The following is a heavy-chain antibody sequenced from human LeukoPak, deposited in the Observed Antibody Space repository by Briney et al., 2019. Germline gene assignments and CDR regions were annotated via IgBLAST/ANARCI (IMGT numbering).Heavy chain of an antibody. J-gene: IGHJ6*03. CDR2: IKQDGSEK. CDR1: GFTFSSYW. CDR3: ARAVAASPGYCMDV. V-gene: IGHV3-7*03. Sequence: GGSLRLSCAASGFTFSSYWMSWVRQAPGKGLEWVANIKQDGSEKYYVDSVKGRFTISRDNAKNSLYLQMNSLRAEDTAVYYCARAVAASPGYCMDVWGKGTTVTVSS. D-gene: IGHD6-13*01.